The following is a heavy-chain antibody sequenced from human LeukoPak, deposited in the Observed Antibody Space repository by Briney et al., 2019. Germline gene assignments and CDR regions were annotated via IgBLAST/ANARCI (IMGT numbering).Heavy chain of an antibody. J-gene: IGHJ5*02. D-gene: IGHD2-15*01. Sequence: GGSLRLSCAASGFPVSSNYMSWVRQAPGKGLEWVSVIYSGGSTYYADSVKGRFTIARDNSKNSLYLQMNGLRAEDTAVYYCARTHIFCSGGSCALFEPWGQGTLVTVSS. CDR2: IYSGGST. V-gene: IGHV3-53*01. CDR3: ARTHIFCSGGSCALFEP. CDR1: GFPVSSNY.